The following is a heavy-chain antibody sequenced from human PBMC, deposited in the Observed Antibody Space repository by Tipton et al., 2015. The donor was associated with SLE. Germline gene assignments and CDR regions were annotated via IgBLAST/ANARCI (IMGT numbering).Heavy chain of an antibody. Sequence: PGLVKPSETLSLTCSVSGASMNSGSYSWHWIRQPAGKALQWLGHIDSSGNPYYNPSLRSRVSISVDVSRNQFSLTLNSVTAADTATYSCARETGTYYSTWFDSWGQGTLVTVSS. CDR2: IDSSGNP. V-gene: IGHV4-61*02. J-gene: IGHJ5*01. CDR3: ARETGTYYSTWFDS. CDR1: GASMNSGSYS. D-gene: IGHD1-26*01.